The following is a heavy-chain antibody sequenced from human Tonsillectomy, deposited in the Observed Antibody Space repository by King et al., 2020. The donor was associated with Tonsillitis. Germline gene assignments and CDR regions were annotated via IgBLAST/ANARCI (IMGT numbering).Heavy chain of an antibody. J-gene: IGHJ6*02. CDR3: ARDPVTRIRGGDLPYLYYGMDV. Sequence: VQLVESGAEVRKPGASVKVSCTASGYTFTSYYIHWVRQAPGQGLEWVGIINPNGGSTSYAQKFQGGRVTVTRDTSTSTVSMELNSLTSQDTAVYYCARDPVTRIRGGDLPYLYYGMDVWGQGTTVTVSS. D-gene: IGHD3-10*01. CDR1: GYTFTSYY. V-gene: IGHV1-46*01. CDR2: INPNGGST.